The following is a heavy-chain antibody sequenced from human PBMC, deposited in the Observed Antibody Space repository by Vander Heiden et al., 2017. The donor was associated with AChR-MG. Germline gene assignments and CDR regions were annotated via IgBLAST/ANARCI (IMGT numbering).Heavy chain of an antibody. V-gene: IGHV3-30-3*01. CDR1: GFSLSNYG. J-gene: IGHJ6*02. CDR3: ARDPQELEKYYYYGMDV. D-gene: IGHD6-13*01. CDR2: MAYDETNK. Sequence: QVQLVESGGGVVQPGRSLRLPCVASGFSLSNYGMHWVRQAPGKGLEWVAVMAYDETNKFYGDSVKGRFTVSRDKSKNTLYLQMNSLRDDDTAVYYCARDPQELEKYYYYGMDVWGQGTTVTVSS.